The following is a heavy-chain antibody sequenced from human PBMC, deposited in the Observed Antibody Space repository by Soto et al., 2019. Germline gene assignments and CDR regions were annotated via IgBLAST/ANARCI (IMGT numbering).Heavy chain of an antibody. D-gene: IGHD2-2*01. Sequence: QVQLVQSGAEVKKPGSSVKVSCKASGGTFSSYAISWVRQAPGQGLEWMGGIIPIFGTANYAQKFQGRVTSTADESTSTAYMELSSLRSEDTAVYYCARQCISTSCSYYYYYGMDVWGQGTTVTVSS. CDR1: GGTFSSYA. V-gene: IGHV1-69*12. CDR3: ARQCISTSCSYYYYYGMDV. CDR2: IIPIFGTA. J-gene: IGHJ6*02.